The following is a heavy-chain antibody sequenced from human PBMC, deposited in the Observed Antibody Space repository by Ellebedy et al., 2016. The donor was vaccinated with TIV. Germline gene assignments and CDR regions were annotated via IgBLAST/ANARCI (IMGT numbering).Heavy chain of an antibody. CDR1: GGTFSSYA. V-gene: IGHV1-69*04. J-gene: IGHJ6*02. Sequence: ASVKVSCKASGGTFSSYAISWVRQAPGQGLEWMGRIIPILGIANYAQKFQGRVTITADKSTSTAYMELSSLRSEDTAVYYCATAAGSGWDRRGYYGMDVWGQGTTVTVSS. CDR2: IIPILGIA. CDR3: ATAAGSGWDRRGYYGMDV. D-gene: IGHD6-19*01.